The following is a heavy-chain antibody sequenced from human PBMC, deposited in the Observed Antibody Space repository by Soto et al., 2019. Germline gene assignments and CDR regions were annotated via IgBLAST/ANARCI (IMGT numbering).Heavy chain of an antibody. CDR1: GGSISSYY. CDR2: IYYSGST. V-gene: IGHV4-59*01. J-gene: IGHJ4*02. CDR3: ARFEFSSGDYFDY. D-gene: IGHD6-6*01. Sequence: QVQLQESGPGLVKPSETLSLTCTVSGGSISSYYLSWIRQPPGKGLEWIGYIYYSGSTNYNPSLKSRVTISVDTSKNQFSLKLSSVTAADTAVYYCARFEFSSGDYFDYWGQGTLVTVSS.